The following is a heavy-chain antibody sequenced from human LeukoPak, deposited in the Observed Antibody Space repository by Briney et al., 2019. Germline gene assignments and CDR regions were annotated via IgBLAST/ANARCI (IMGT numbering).Heavy chain of an antibody. J-gene: IGHJ4*02. CDR2: IYYSGST. Sequence: PSETLSLTCTVSGGSISSYYWSWIRQPPGKGLEWIGYIYYSGSTNYNPSLKSRVTISVDTSKNQFSLKLSSVTAADTAVYYCAGGVSIAVAGSFFDYWGQGTLVTVSS. CDR3: AGGVSIAVAGSFFDY. CDR1: GGSISSYY. D-gene: IGHD6-19*01. V-gene: IGHV4-59*01.